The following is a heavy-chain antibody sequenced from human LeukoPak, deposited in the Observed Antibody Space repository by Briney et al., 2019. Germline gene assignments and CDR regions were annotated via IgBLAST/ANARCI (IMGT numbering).Heavy chain of an antibody. V-gene: IGHV3-7*01. Sequence: GGSLRLSCAASGFTFSGYWMSWVRQAPGKGLEWVANIKQDGGETFYVDSVKGRFTISRDNAKNSLYLQMNSLRAEDTAVYYCAREDHSNYNYWGQGTLVTVSS. J-gene: IGHJ4*02. CDR3: AREDHSNYNY. CDR1: GFTFSGYW. D-gene: IGHD4-11*01. CDR2: IKQDGGET.